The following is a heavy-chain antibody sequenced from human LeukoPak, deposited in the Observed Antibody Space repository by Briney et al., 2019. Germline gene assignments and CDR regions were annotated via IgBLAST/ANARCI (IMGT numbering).Heavy chain of an antibody. J-gene: IGHJ1*01. D-gene: IGHD2/OR15-2a*01. CDR3: TKRYVNSNYWQSLGE. V-gene: IGHV3-23*01. CDR2: VTGNAANT. Sequence: PGGSLRLSCAASGFTFSSYAMSWVRQAPGKGLEWVSGVTGNAANTYYADSVKGRFAIPRDNSKNTVYLQMNSLRVEDTAIYYCTKRYVNSNYWQSLGEWGQGTLVTVSS. CDR1: GFTFSSYA.